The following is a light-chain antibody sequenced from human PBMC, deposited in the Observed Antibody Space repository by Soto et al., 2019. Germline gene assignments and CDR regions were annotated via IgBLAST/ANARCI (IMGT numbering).Light chain of an antibody. Sequence: EIVLTQSPGVLSLSPGERATLSCRAGQSVSSSYLSWYQQKPGQAPRLLIYGASSRATGIPDRFSGSGSGTDFTLTISRLEPEDFAVYYCQQSGSSPPTWAFGQGTKVDIK. J-gene: IGKJ1*01. CDR1: QSVSSSY. CDR3: QQSGSSPPTWA. CDR2: GAS. V-gene: IGKV3-20*01.